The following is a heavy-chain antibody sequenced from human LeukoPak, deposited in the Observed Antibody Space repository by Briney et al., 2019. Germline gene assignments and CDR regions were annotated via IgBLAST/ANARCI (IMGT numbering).Heavy chain of an antibody. CDR3: ARDITIFGVVIDAFDI. CDR1: GFTVSSNY. V-gene: IGHV3-66*01. Sequence: GGSLRLSCAASGFTVSSNYMSWVRQAPGKGLEWVSVIYSGGSTYYADSVKGRFTISRDNSKNTLYLQMNSLRAEDTAVYYCARDITIFGVVIDAFDIWGQGTMVTVSS. J-gene: IGHJ3*02. D-gene: IGHD3-3*01. CDR2: IYSGGST.